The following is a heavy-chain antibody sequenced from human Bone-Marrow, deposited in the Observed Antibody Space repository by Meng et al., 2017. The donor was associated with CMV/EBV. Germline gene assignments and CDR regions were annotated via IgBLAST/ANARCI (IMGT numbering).Heavy chain of an antibody. V-gene: IGHV4-34*01. CDR3: ARGDYDFWSGYRSGYYFDY. CDR1: SYY. Sequence: SYYWSWIRQPPGKGLEWIGEINHSGSTNYNPSLKSRVTISVDTSKNQFSLKLSSVTAADTAVYYCARGDYDFWSGYRSGYYFDYWGQGTLVTVSS. J-gene: IGHJ4*02. CDR2: INHSGST. D-gene: IGHD3-3*01.